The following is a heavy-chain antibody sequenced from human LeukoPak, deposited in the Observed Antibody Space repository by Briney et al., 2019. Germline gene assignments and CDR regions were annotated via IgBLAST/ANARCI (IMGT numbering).Heavy chain of an antibody. CDR1: GFTFSSYA. Sequence: GGSLRLSCAASGFTFSSYAMSWVRQAPGKGLECVSAISGSGGSTYYADSVKGRFTISRDNSKNTLYLQMNSLRAENTAVYYCAKQPDYYDSSGYYSLWGQGTLVTVSS. V-gene: IGHV3-23*01. D-gene: IGHD3-22*01. CDR2: ISGSGGST. CDR3: AKQPDYYDSSGYYSL. J-gene: IGHJ4*02.